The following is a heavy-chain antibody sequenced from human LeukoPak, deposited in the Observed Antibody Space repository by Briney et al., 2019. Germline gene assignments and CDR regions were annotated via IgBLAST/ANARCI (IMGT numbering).Heavy chain of an antibody. CDR1: ECTFSNYA. D-gene: IGHD3-3*01. CDR2: ISYDGNNK. J-gene: IGHJ4*02. V-gene: IGHV3-30-3*01. Sequence: GGSLRLSCVASECTFSNYAMHWVRQAPVKGLEWLAVISYDGNNKFYADSVKGRFTISRDNPKNTLYLQMNSLRDEDTAVYYCARGDVWSGYYMYYFDYWGQGTLVTVSS. CDR3: ARGDVWSGYYMYYFDY.